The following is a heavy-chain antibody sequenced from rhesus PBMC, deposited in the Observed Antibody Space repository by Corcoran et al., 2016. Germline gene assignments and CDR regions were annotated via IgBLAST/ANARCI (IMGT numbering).Heavy chain of an antibody. V-gene: IGHV4-169*01. CDR3: ARGGYNYFDY. D-gene: IGHD2-2*01. J-gene: IGHJ4*01. CDR1: GGSISISY. Sequence: QLQLQESGPGLVKPSETLSVTCAVSGGSISISYWSWIRQAPGKGLEWIGYIYVSGSSTTYNPPLKSRVPLSVDKSKDRLSLKLSSVTTADTAVYYCARGGYNYFDYWGQGVLVTVSS. CDR2: IYVSGSST.